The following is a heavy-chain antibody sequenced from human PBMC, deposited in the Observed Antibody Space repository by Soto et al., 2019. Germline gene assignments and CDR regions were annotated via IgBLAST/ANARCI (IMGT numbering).Heavy chain of an antibody. V-gene: IGHV1-18*01. Sequence: TSVKVSCKASGYTFPSYGISWVRQAPGQGLEWMGWISAHNGNTNYAQKLQGRVTMTTDTSTSTAYMELRSLRSDDTAVYYCASDCSGGSCYSPAYYYYGMDVWGQGTTVTVSS. D-gene: IGHD2-15*01. CDR1: GYTFPSYG. CDR3: ASDCSGGSCYSPAYYYYGMDV. J-gene: IGHJ6*02. CDR2: ISAHNGNT.